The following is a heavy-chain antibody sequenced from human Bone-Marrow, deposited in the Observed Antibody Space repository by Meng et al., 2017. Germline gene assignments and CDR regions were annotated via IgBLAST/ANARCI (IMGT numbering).Heavy chain of an antibody. CDR2: LWYDVSNK. D-gene: IGHD1-26*01. CDR3: ASYGIDY. J-gene: IGHJ4*02. CDR1: VFPFSSFG. Sequence: VAVVGSGGGVVHVWRSIGVSCAASVFPFSSFGMHWVRQAPGKGLELVAVLWYDVSNKYYAGSVKGRFTISRNNSTNTLYLQMNSLRAEDTAVYYCASYGIDYWGQGTLVTVSS. V-gene: IGHV3-33*01.